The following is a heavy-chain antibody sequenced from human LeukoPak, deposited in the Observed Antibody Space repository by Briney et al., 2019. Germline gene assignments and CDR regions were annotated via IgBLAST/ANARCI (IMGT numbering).Heavy chain of an antibody. J-gene: IGHJ4*02. CDR3: ARDVNYYDSSGYYLSDY. Sequence: SVKVSCKASGGTFSSYAISWVRQAPGQGLEWMGGIIPIFGTANYAQKFQGRVTITADESTSTAYMELSSLRSEDTAVYYCARDVNYYDSSGYYLSDYWGQGTLVTVSS. D-gene: IGHD3-22*01. CDR1: GGTFSSYA. CDR2: IIPIFGTA. V-gene: IGHV1-69*13.